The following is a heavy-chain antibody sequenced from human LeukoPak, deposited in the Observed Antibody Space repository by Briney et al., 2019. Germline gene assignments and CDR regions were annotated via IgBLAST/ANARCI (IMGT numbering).Heavy chain of an antibody. CDR1: GFTLRNYF. D-gene: IGHD3-3*01. CDR2: INSDGSST. V-gene: IGHV3-74*01. J-gene: IGHJ4*02. CDR3: ARAVRYYDFSTPHIDY. Sequence: PGGSLRLSCAGSGFTLRNYFMSWVRQAPGKGLVWVSRINSDGSSTSYADSVKGRFTISRDNAKNTLYLQMNSLRAEDTAVYYCARAVRYYDFSTPHIDYWGQGTLVTVSS.